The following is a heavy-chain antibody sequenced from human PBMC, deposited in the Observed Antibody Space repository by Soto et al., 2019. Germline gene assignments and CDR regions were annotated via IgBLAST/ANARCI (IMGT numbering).Heavy chain of an antibody. D-gene: IGHD2-15*01. CDR1: VYTFTGYY. J-gene: IGHJ4*01. V-gene: IGHV1-2*04. CDR2: INPNSGGT. Sequence: ASVKVSCTASVYTFTGYYMHWGRQAPGQGLEWMGWINPNSGGTNYAQKFQGWVTMTRDTSISTAYMELSRLRSDDTAVYYCARDSPLGYCSGGSCYSLAFDYWG. CDR3: ARDSPLGYCSGGSCYSLAFDY.